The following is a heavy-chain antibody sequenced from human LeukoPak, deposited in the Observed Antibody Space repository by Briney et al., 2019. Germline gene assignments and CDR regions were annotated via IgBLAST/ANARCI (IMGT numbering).Heavy chain of an antibody. CDR3: ARANSYTDY. CDR2: INPNSGGT. D-gene: IGHD2-8*01. V-gene: IGHV1-2*06. J-gene: IGHJ4*02. Sequence: ASVKVSCKASGYTFTGYYMHWVRQAPGQGLEWVGRINPNSGGTNYAQKFQGRVTITRDTSISTAYMELSRLRSDDTAVYFCARANSYTDYWGQGTLVTVSS. CDR1: GYTFTGYY.